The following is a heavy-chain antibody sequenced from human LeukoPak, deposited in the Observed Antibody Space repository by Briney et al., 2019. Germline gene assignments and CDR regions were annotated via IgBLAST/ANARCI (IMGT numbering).Heavy chain of an antibody. CDR1: GFTFSSYA. Sequence: PGGSLRLSCAASGFTFSSYAMSWVRQAPGKGLEWVSVIYSGGSTYYADSVKGRFTISRDNSKNTLYLQMNSLRAEDTAVYYCARYKKRDGSFDYWGQGTLVTVSS. D-gene: IGHD1-26*01. J-gene: IGHJ4*02. CDR2: IYSGGST. CDR3: ARYKKRDGSFDY. V-gene: IGHV3-66*01.